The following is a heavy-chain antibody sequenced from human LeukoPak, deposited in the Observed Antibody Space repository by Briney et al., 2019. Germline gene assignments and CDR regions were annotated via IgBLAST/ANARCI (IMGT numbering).Heavy chain of an antibody. J-gene: IGHJ4*02. Sequence: PGGSLRLSCAASGFTFDDYGMSWVRQAPGKGLEWVSGINWNGGSTGYADSVKGRFTISRDNAKSSLYLQMNSLRAEDTAVYYYARDYMAGATFQIQGPVDYWGQGTLVTVSS. CDR1: GFTFDDYG. V-gene: IGHV3-20*04. CDR3: ARDYMAGATFQIQGPVDY. D-gene: IGHD1-26*01. CDR2: INWNGGST.